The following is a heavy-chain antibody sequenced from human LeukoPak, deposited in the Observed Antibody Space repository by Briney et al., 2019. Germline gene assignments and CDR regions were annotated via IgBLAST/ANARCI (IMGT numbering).Heavy chain of an antibody. J-gene: IGHJ6*03. D-gene: IGHD2-2*01. Sequence: ASVKVSCKASGYTFTSYGISWVRQAPGQGLEWMGWISAYNGNTNYAQKLQGRVTMTTDTSTSTAYMELRSLRSDDTAVYYCARGGSPIVVVPAASHYYYYMDVWGKGTTVTVSS. CDR3: ARGGSPIVVVPAASHYYYYMDV. V-gene: IGHV1-18*01. CDR2: ISAYNGNT. CDR1: GYTFTSYG.